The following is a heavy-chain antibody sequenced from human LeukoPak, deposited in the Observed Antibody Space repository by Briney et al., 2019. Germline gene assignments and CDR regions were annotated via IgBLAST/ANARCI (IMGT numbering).Heavy chain of an antibody. Sequence: GESLKISCKGSGYSFTSYWIGWARQMPGKGLEWMGIIYPGDSDTRYSPSFQGQVTISADKSISTAYLQWSSLKASDTAMYYCARQLTAAGTLGWFDPWGQGTLVTVSS. CDR3: ARQLTAAGTLGWFDP. J-gene: IGHJ5*02. CDR2: IYPGDSDT. V-gene: IGHV5-51*01. D-gene: IGHD6-13*01. CDR1: GYSFTSYW.